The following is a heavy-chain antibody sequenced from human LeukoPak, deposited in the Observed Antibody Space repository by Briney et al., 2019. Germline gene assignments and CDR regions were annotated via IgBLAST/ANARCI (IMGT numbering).Heavy chain of an antibody. Sequence: GASVKVSCKASGYTFTSYDINWVRQATGQGLEWMGWMNPNSGNTGYAQKFQGRVTMTRNTSISTAYMELSSLRSEDTAVYYCARAGSYDFWSGYYYYSMDVWGQGTTVTVSS. CDR3: ARAGSYDFWSGYYYYSMDV. CDR2: MNPNSGNT. D-gene: IGHD3-3*01. CDR1: GYTFTSYD. J-gene: IGHJ6*02. V-gene: IGHV1-8*01.